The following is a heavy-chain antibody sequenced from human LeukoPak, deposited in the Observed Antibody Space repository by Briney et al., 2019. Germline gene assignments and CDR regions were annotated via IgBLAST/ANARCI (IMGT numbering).Heavy chain of an antibody. J-gene: IGHJ4*02. CDR3: ARDHSAPRGLWFGEINNYFDY. Sequence: GWSLTLSCAASGFTFSSYRMKWVRQAAGRGLEWVSYISSCSSTIYYADSVKGRFTIPRDNAKNSLYLQMNSLRDEDKAVYYCARDHSAPRGLWFGEINNYFDYGGQGTLLTVS. D-gene: IGHD3-10*01. CDR1: GFTFSSYR. V-gene: IGHV3-48*02. CDR2: ISSCSSTI.